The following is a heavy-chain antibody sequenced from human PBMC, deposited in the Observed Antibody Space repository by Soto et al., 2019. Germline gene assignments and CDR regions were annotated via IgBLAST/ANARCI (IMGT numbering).Heavy chain of an antibody. CDR1: GFTFSSYS. D-gene: IGHD4-17*01. Sequence: GGSLRLSCAASGFTFSSYSMNWVRQAPEKGLEWVSSISSSSSYIYYADSVKGRFTISRDNAKNSLYLQMNSLRAEDTAVYYCARDQTTVVTPGGAFDIWGQGTMVTVSS. J-gene: IGHJ3*02. V-gene: IGHV3-21*01. CDR3: ARDQTTVVTPGGAFDI. CDR2: ISSSSSYI.